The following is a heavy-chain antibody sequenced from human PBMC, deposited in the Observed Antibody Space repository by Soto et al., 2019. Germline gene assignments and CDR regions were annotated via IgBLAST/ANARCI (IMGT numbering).Heavy chain of an antibody. V-gene: IGHV3-23*01. CDR1: GFTFSSYA. Sequence: GGSLRLSCAASGFTFSSYAMSWVRQAPGKGLEWVSAISGSGGSTYYADSVKGRFTISRDNSKNTLYLQMNSLRAEDTAVYYCAKQALTSTQPGIAVASYFDYWGQGTLVTVSS. CDR3: AKQALTSTQPGIAVASYFDY. D-gene: IGHD6-19*01. J-gene: IGHJ4*02. CDR2: ISGSGGST.